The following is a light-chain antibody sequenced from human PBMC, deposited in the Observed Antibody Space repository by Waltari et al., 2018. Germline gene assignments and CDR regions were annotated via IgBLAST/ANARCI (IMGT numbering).Light chain of an antibody. CDR1: SSDVGAYNY. J-gene: IGLJ2*01. CDR3: SSYISSSTLEL. V-gene: IGLV2-14*03. CDR2: DVS. Sequence: QSALTQPASVSGSPGQSITISCTGTSSDVGAYNYVSWYQQHPGKAPKLRIFDVSNRPSGVSNPSSGPKSGNTASLTISGLQAEDEAGYYCSSYISSSTLELFGGGTSLTVL.